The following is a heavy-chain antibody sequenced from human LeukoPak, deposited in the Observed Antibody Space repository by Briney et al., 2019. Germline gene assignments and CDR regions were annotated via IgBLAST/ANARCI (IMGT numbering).Heavy chain of an antibody. CDR2: IRYDGSNK. CDR1: GFTFSSYG. CDR3: AKTTVTNGFDY. J-gene: IGHJ4*02. V-gene: IGHV3-30*02. Sequence: GGSLRLSCAASGFTFSSYGMHWVRQAPGKGLEWVAFIRYDGSNKYYADSVKGRFTISRDNSKSTLYLQMNSLRAEDTAVYYCAKTTVTNGFDYWGKGTLVTVSS. D-gene: IGHD4-17*01.